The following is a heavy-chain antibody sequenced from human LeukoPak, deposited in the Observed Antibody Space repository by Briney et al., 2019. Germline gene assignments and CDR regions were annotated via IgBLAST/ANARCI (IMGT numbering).Heavy chain of an antibody. CDR2: IYYSGST. D-gene: IGHD3-3*01. Sequence: SETLSLTCTVSGGSISSYYWSWIRQPPGKGLEWIGYIYYSGSTNYNPSLKSRVTISVDTSKNQFSLKLSSVTAADTAVYYCARRLEIWGQGTLVTVSS. V-gene: IGHV4-59*08. CDR1: GGSISSYY. CDR3: ARRLEI. J-gene: IGHJ4*02.